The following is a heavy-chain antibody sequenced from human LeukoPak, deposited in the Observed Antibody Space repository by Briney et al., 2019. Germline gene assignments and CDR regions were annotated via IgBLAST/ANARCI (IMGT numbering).Heavy chain of an antibody. D-gene: IGHD6-6*01. CDR2: IIPIFGTA. Sequence: ASVNVSCTASGGTFSSYAISWVRQAPGQGLEWMGGIIPIFGTANYAQKFQGRVTITADESTSTAYMELSSLRSEDTAVYYCAIEYSSSVGPYGMDVWGQGTTVTVSS. CDR1: GGTFSSYA. CDR3: AIEYSSSVGPYGMDV. V-gene: IGHV1-69*13. J-gene: IGHJ6*02.